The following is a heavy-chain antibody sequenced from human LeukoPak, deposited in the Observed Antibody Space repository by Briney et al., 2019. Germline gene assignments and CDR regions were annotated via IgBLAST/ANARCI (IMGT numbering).Heavy chain of an antibody. Sequence: QPGGSLRLSCAASGFTFSTHAMHWVRQAPGKGLQWVAVISFVGTDTYYADSVRGRFTISRDNSKNTVYLQMSSLRPEDSAIYYCARGGGSSFPGWYFDLWGRGTLVTVSA. CDR3: ARGGGSSFPGWYFDL. D-gene: IGHD1-26*01. CDR1: GFTFSTHA. V-gene: IGHV3-30-3*01. J-gene: IGHJ2*01. CDR2: ISFVGTDT.